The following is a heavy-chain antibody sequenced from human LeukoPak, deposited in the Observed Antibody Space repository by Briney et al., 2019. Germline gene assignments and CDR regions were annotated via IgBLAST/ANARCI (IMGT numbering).Heavy chain of an antibody. J-gene: IGHJ6*02. V-gene: IGHV3-23*01. CDR1: GFTFSSYA. CDR2: ISGSGGST. CDR3: AKDIAYHSYGYIYYGMDV. Sequence: GGSLRLSCAASGFTFSSYAMSWVRQAPGKGLEWVSAISGSGGSTYYADSVKGRFTISRDNSKNTLYLQMNSLRAEDTAVYYCAKDIAYHSYGYIYYGMDVWGQGTTVTVSS. D-gene: IGHD5-18*01.